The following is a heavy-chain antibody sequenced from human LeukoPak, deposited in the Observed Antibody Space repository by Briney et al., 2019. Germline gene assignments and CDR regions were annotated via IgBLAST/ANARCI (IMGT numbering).Heavy chain of an antibody. V-gene: IGHV3-13*01. CDR2: IGTAGDT. CDR3: AKSGSGIDY. CDR1: GFTFSSYD. D-gene: IGHD1-26*01. Sequence: GGPLRLSCAASGFTFSSYDMHWVRQATGKGLEWVSAIGTAGDTYYSDSVKGRFTISRDNSKNTLYLQMNSLRAEDTAVYYCAKSGSGIDYWGQGTLVTVSS. J-gene: IGHJ4*02.